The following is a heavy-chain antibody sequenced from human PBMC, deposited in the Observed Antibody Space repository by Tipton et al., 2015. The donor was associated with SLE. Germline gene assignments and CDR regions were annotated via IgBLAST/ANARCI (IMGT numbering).Heavy chain of an antibody. Sequence: TLSLTCTFSGDFISTYYWSWIRQPPGKGLEWIGYIHYSGSTNYNPSLRSRVTISIDKSGNQFSLKLTSVTAADTAVYYCARGLLDYNWGTDAFDIWGQGTVVTVSS. V-gene: IGHV4-59*01. J-gene: IGHJ3*02. CDR1: GDFISTYY. CDR3: ARGLLDYNWGTDAFDI. CDR2: IHYSGST. D-gene: IGHD1-20*01.